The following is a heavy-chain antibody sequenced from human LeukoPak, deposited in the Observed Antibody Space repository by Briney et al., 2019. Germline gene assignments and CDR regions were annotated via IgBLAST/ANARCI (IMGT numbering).Heavy chain of an antibody. CDR3: ARDLSGYTSSWYPYDY. J-gene: IGHJ4*02. Sequence: GGSLRLSCAASGFTFSSYSMNWVRQAPGKGLEWVSHITASGTAMFYADSVKGRFTISRDNAKNSLYLQMNSLRAEDTAVYYCARDLSGYTSSWYPYDYWGQGTLVTVSS. CDR1: GFTFSSYS. V-gene: IGHV3-48*01. CDR2: ITASGTAM. D-gene: IGHD6-13*01.